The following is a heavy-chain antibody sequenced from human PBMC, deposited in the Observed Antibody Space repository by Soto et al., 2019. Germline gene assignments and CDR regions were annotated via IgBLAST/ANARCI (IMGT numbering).Heavy chain of an antibody. CDR1: GFTFSSHA. CDR2: IWYDGSKK. D-gene: IGHD5-12*01. V-gene: IGHV3-33*01. J-gene: IGHJ4*02. Sequence: PGGSLRLSCAASGFTFSSHAMHRVHQAPGKGLEWVAVIWYDGSKKYYGDSVKGRFTVARDDSKSTLSLQMNSLRVEDTAVYYCARDPGYSGFDFDYWGQGTLVTVSS. CDR3: ARDPGYSGFDFDY.